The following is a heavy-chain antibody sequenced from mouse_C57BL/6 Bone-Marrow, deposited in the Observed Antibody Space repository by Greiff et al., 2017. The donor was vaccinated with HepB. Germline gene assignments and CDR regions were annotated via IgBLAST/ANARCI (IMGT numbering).Heavy chain of an antibody. Sequence: QVQLQQSGPELVKPGASVKISCKASGYAFSSSWMNWVKQRPGKGLEWIGRIYPGDGDTNYNGKFKGKATLTADKSSSTAYMQLSSLTSEDSAVYFCARRDEDYSNYEEAMDYWGQGTSVTVSS. CDR3: ARRDEDYSNYEEAMDY. D-gene: IGHD2-5*01. CDR2: IYPGDGDT. CDR1: GYAFSSSW. V-gene: IGHV1-82*01. J-gene: IGHJ4*01.